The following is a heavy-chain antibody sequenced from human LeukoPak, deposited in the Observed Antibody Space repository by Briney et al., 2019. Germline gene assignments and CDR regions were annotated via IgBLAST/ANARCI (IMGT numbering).Heavy chain of an antibody. V-gene: IGHV4-31*03. Sequence: SQTLSLTCPVSGGSISSGGYYWSWIRQHPGKGLEWIGYIYYSGSTYYNPSLKSRVTISVDTSKNQFSLKLSSVTAADTAVYYCARARVIVAVSADFDYWGQGTLVTVSS. J-gene: IGHJ4*02. CDR1: GGSISSGGYY. CDR2: IYYSGST. D-gene: IGHD5-12*01. CDR3: ARARVIVAVSADFDY.